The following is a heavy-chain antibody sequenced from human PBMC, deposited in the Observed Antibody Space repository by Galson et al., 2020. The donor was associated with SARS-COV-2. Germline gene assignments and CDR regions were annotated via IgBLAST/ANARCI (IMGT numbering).Heavy chain of an antibody. D-gene: IGHD2-2*01. CDR2: IWYNGRNE. CDR3: AREGESGIVAAPMDY. CDR1: GFTFSDCA. J-gene: IGHJ4*02. Sequence: PGGSLRLSCAASGFTFSDCAMHWVRQAPGKGLGWVAVIWYNGRNEYYADSVKGRFTISRDNSKNTLYLQMNSLRADDTAVYYCAREGESGIVAAPMDYWGQGTLVTVSS. V-gene: IGHV3-33*01.